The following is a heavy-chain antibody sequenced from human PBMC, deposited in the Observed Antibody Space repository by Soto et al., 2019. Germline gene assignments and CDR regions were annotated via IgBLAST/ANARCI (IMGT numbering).Heavy chain of an antibody. J-gene: IGHJ6*02. CDR1: GFTFSSYS. CDR3: ARDERRKIVLMVYAQRGGYYGMDV. CDR2: ISSSSSYI. V-gene: IGHV3-21*01. Sequence: EVQLVESGGGLVKPGGSLRLSCAASGFTFSSYSMNWVRQAPGKGLEWVPSISSSSSYIYYADSVKGRFTISRDNAKNSLYLQMNSLRAEDTAVYYCARDERRKIVLMVYAQRGGYYGMDVWGQGTTVTVSS. D-gene: IGHD2-8*01.